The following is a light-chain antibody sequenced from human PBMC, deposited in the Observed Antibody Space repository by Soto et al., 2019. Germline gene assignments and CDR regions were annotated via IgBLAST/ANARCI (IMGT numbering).Light chain of an antibody. CDR3: QQSYNAPRT. J-gene: IGKJ1*01. CDR1: QSISSH. CDR2: AAS. Sequence: DIQMTQSPSSLSASVGDRVSITCRASQSISSHLNWYQQKPGKAPNLLIHAASILRSGVSSRFSGSGTGTDFTLTISSLQPEDFATNYCQQSYNAPRTYGKGTKVYI. V-gene: IGKV1-39*01.